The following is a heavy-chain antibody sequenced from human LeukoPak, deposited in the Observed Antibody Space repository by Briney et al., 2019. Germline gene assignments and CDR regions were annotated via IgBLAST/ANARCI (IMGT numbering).Heavy chain of an antibody. J-gene: IGHJ4*02. CDR2: INTDGSST. D-gene: IGHD5-24*01. CDR3: ARVDPTGDGYNCFDS. CDR1: GFTFRNYA. V-gene: IGHV3-74*01. Sequence: GGSLRLSCSASGFTFRNYAIHWVRQAPGNGLLWVARINTDGSSTLYADSVKGRFTISRDNAKSTLYLQMDSLRPEDTAVYYCARVDPTGDGYNCFDSWGQGTLVTVSS.